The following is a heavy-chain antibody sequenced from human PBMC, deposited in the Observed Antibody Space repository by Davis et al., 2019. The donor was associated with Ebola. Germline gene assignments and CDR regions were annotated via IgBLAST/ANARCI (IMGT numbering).Heavy chain of an antibody. Sequence: SETLSLTCTVSGGSISSYYWSWIRQPPGKGLEWIGYIYYSGSTYYNPSLKSRVTISVDTSKNQFSLKLSSVTAADTAVYYCARERRYGDLNLRWFDPWGQGTLVTVSS. CDR1: GGSISSYY. J-gene: IGHJ5*02. V-gene: IGHV4-59*12. CDR2: IYYSGST. D-gene: IGHD4-17*01. CDR3: ARERRYGDLNLRWFDP.